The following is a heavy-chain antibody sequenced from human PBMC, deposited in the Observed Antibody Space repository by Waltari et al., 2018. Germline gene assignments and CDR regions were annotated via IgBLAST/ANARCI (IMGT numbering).Heavy chain of an antibody. J-gene: IGHJ3*01. V-gene: IGHV1-69-2*01. CDR3: VTALGDRSSASRPFDV. CDR1: GYRFTDYY. CDR2: VDPEDGET. Sequence: EVQLLQSGTELKKPGSTVKISCQVSGYRFTDYYIHWVQQAPGKGPQWMGLVDPEDGETRYAERFQGRVTITADTSTETAFMELRSLTSDDTAVYYCVTALGDRSSASRPFDVWGLGTLITVSS. D-gene: IGHD3-10*01.